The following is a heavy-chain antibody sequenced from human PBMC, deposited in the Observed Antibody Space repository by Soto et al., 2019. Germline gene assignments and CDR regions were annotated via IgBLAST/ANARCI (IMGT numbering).Heavy chain of an antibody. CDR2: ISGSGGST. CDR1: GFTFSSYA. V-gene: IGHV3-23*01. Sequence: GGSLRLSCAASGFTFSSYAMSWVRQAPGKGLEWVSAISGSGGSTYYADSVKGRFTISRDNSKNTLYLQMNSLRAEDTAVYYCAKKTRGSSSPQANYYYYGMDVWGQGTTVTVSS. D-gene: IGHD6-6*01. CDR3: AKKTRGSSSPQANYYYYGMDV. J-gene: IGHJ6*02.